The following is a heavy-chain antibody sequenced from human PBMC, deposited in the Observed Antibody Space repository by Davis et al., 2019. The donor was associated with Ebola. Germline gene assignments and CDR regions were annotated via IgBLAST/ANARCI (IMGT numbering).Heavy chain of an antibody. CDR2: ITSSGGST. Sequence: GGSLRLSCAASGFTFSSYAMRWVRQAPGKGLEWVSAITSSGGSTYYADSVKGRFTISRDNSKNTLYLQMNSLRAEDTAVYYCAKDLRGSLSSGYYLDWGQGTLVTVSS. J-gene: IGHJ4*02. CDR1: GFTFSSYA. V-gene: IGHV3-23*01. D-gene: IGHD3-22*01. CDR3: AKDLRGSLSSGYYLD.